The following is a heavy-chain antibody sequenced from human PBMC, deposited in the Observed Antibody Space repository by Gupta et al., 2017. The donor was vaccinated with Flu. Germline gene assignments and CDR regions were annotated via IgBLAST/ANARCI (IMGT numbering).Heavy chain of an antibody. Sequence: EVQLLQSGGGLSQPGGSQRLSCAASGFSFSSYAMSWVRQAPGKGLEWVSFISGSGGSTYYTDSVKGRFTISRDNFKNTLYLQMSSLRAEDTAVYYCAKGTIDFWSGYYTAYFYYAMDVWGQGTTVTVAS. CDR1: GFSFSSYA. CDR2: ISGSGGST. J-gene: IGHJ6*02. D-gene: IGHD3-3*01. CDR3: AKGTIDFWSGYYTAYFYYAMDV. V-gene: IGHV3-23*01.